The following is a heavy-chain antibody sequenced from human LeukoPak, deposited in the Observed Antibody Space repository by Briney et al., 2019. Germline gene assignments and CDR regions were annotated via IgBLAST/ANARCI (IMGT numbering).Heavy chain of an antibody. V-gene: IGHV3-7*04. CDR3: ARSGNWGGNIGY. D-gene: IGHD3-10*01. CDR1: GLTFSNYW. J-gene: IGHJ4*02. CDR2: IKQDGTEK. Sequence: GGSLRLSCAASGLTFSNYWMSWVRQALEKGLEWVANIKQDGTEKNYVDSVKGRFTISRDNAKNSLYLQMNNLRAEDTAVYYCARSGNWGGNIGYWGQGTLVTVSS.